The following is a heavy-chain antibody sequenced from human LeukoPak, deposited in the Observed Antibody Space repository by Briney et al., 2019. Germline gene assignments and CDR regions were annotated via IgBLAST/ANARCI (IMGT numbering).Heavy chain of an antibody. CDR1: GYTFTGYG. CDR3: ASLYCSSTSCSSLAS. D-gene: IGHD2-2*01. Sequence: ASVKVSCKASGYTFTGYGISWVRQAPGQGLEWMGWISAYNGNTNYAQKLQGRVTMTTDTSTSTAYMELRSLRSDDTAVYYCASLYCSSTSCSSLASWGQGTLVTVSS. V-gene: IGHV1-18*01. J-gene: IGHJ5*01. CDR2: ISAYNGNT.